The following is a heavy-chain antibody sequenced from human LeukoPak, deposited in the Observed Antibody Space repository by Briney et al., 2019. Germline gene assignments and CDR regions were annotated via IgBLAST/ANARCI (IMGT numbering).Heavy chain of an antibody. V-gene: IGHV4-34*01. D-gene: IGHD3-16*02. CDR2: INHSGST. CDR3: ARVMGASWFFYLDV. CDR1: GGSFSGYY. Sequence: PSETLSLTCAVYGGSFSGYYWSWIRQPPGKGLEWIGEINHSGSTNYNPSLKSRGTISVDTSKNQLSLKMNSVTAADTAVYYCARVMGASWFFYLDVWGKGTTVTVSS. J-gene: IGHJ6*03.